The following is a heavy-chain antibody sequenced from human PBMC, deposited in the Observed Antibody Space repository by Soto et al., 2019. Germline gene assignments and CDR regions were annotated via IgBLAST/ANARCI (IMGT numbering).Heavy chain of an antibody. CDR2: IYYSGST. Sequence: QVQLQESGPGLVKPSETLSLTCTVSGGSISSYYWSWIRQPPGKGLEWIGYIYYSGSTNYNPSLKSRVTISVDTSKNQFSLKLSSVTAADTAVYYCARQGTLVRYFDGGIDYWGQGTLVTVSS. J-gene: IGHJ4*02. D-gene: IGHD3-9*01. CDR1: GGSISSYY. CDR3: ARQGTLVRYFDGGIDY. V-gene: IGHV4-59*08.